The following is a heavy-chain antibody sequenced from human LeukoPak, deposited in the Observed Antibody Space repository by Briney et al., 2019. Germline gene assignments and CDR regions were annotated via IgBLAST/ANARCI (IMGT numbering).Heavy chain of an antibody. Sequence: GGSLRLSCAASPLTFSGYTMNWVRQAPGKGLEWVSGISWNSGSIGYADSVKGRFTISRDNAKNSLYLQMNSLRAEDTALYYCAKDSSGYYYPDAFDIWGQGTMVTVSS. CDR1: PLTFSGYT. V-gene: IGHV3-9*01. CDR2: ISWNSGSI. CDR3: AKDSSGYYYPDAFDI. D-gene: IGHD3-22*01. J-gene: IGHJ3*02.